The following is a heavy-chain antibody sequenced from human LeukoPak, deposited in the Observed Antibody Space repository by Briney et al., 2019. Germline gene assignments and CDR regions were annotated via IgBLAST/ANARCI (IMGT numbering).Heavy chain of an antibody. D-gene: IGHD6-6*01. CDR3: ARDPQYSSSFDWSDP. CDR1: GGTFGSYA. J-gene: IGHJ5*02. Sequence: SVKVSCKASGGTFGSYAISWVRQAPGQGLEWMGGIIPIFGTANYAQKFQGRVTITTDESTSTAYMELSSLRSEDTAVYYCARDPQYSSSFDWSDPWGQGTLVTVSS. CDR2: IIPIFGTA. V-gene: IGHV1-69*05.